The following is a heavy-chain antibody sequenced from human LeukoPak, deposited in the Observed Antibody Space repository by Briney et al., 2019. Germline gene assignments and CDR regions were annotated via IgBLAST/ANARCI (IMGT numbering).Heavy chain of an antibody. CDR2: ISRSSSTI. CDR1: GFTFSTYS. D-gene: IGHD6-13*01. J-gene: IGHJ4*02. V-gene: IGHV3-48*01. CDR3: AKAGYSSSWYDY. Sequence: GSLRLSCAASGFTFSTYSMNWVRQAPGKGLEWVSDISRSSSTIYYADSVKGRFTISRDNAKNSLYLQMNSLRAEDTAMYYCAKAGYSSSWYDYWGQGTLVTVSS.